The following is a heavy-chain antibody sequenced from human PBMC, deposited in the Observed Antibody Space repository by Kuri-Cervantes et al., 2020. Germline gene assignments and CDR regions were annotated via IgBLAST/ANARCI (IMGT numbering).Heavy chain of an antibody. CDR1: GFTFSGSA. V-gene: IGHV3-73*01. CDR3: TRDDSDY. CDR2: IRSKANSYAT. J-gene: IGHJ4*02. Sequence: GGSLRLSCAASGFTFSGSAMHWVRQASGKGLEWVGRIRSKANSYATAYAASVKGRFTISRDKAKNSLYLQMNSLRVEDTAVYYCTRDDSDYWGQGTLVTVSS.